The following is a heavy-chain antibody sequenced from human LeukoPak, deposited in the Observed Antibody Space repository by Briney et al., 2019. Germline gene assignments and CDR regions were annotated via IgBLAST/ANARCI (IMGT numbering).Heavy chain of an antibody. D-gene: IGHD3-3*01. CDR2: ISGSDGRT. J-gene: IGHJ4*02. V-gene: IGHV3-23*01. CDR1: GFTFSNYA. CDR3: AKGNYDFWSGYPGLSYFDY. Sequence: GGSLRLSCAASGFTFSNYAMSWVRQAPGKGLEWVAGISGSDGRTYYADSVKGRFTISRDNSKNTLYLQMNSLRAEDAAVYYCAKGNYDFWSGYPGLSYFDYWGQGTLVTVSS.